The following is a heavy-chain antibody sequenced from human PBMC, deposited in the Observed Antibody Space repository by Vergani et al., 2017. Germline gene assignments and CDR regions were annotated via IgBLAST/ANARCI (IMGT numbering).Heavy chain of an antibody. J-gene: IGHJ6*02. CDR3: ARDRGIVGATTGGMDV. D-gene: IGHD1-26*01. CDR1: GGSISSYY. CDR2: IYYSGST. Sequence: QVQLQESGPGLVKPSETLSLTCTVSGGSISSYYWSWIRQPPGKGLEWIWYIYYSGSTNYNPSLKSRVTISVDTSKNQFSLKLSSVTAADTAVYYCARDRGIVGATTGGMDVWGQGTTVTVSS. V-gene: IGHV4-59*01.